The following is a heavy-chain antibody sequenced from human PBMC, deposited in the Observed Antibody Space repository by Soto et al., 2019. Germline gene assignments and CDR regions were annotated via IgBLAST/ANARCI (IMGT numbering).Heavy chain of an antibody. Sequence: QVQLVGSGGGVVQPGRSLRLSCAASGFTFSSYAMHWVCQVPGKGLAWVAFISYDGSNKYYSDLVKGRFTISRDNSKITRYLQINCLRSEDTALYYCAREPAYISSWGYLDYCGQGTLVTVSS. D-gene: IGHD6-13*01. J-gene: IGHJ4*02. V-gene: IGHV3-30-3*01. CDR1: GFTFSSYA. CDR3: AREPAYISSWGYLDY. CDR2: ISYDGSNK.